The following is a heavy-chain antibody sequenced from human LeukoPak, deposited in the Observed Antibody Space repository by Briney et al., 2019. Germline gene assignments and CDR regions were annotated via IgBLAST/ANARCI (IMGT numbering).Heavy chain of an antibody. CDR2: IMSDGRST. D-gene: IGHD5-24*01. CDR1: GFTFTTYG. J-gene: IGHJ4*02. Sequence: PGGSLRLSCAASGFTFTTYGMHWVRQAPGKGLVRVSRIMSDGRSTYADSVKGQFTISRDTAKNTLYLQMNSLRAEDTAVYYCARDSQFIGPLYWGQGTLVTVSS. V-gene: IGHV3-74*01. CDR3: ARDSQFIGPLY.